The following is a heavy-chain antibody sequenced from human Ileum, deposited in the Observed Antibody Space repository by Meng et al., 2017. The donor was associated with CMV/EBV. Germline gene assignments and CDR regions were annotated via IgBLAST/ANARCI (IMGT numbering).Heavy chain of an antibody. CDR1: GGSISTYY. J-gene: IGHJ4*02. CDR3: AREENTVNQFEY. D-gene: IGHD4-17*01. V-gene: IGHV4-4*07. Sequence: VHRQGSGPGLVKPSETLSLTCSVSGGSISTYYWAWVRRPAGKALEWIGRINAGGSTNDNPSLKSRVTMSVDTSKNQFSLKVTSVTAADTAVYYCAREENTVNQFEYWGQGTLVTVSS. CDR2: INAGGST.